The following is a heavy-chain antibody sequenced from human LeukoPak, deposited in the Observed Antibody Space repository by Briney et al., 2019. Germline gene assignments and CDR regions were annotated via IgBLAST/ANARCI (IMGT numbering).Heavy chain of an antibody. D-gene: IGHD1-26*01. CDR2: IYYSGST. CDR3: ARAIIAPRQVGDAVDI. V-gene: IGHV4-31*03. Sequence: SQTLTLTCTVSGGSISSGGYYWSWIRQHPGQGLVSIGYIYYSGSTYYNPSLKSRVTISVDTSKNQLTLKLSSVTAADTAVYYCARAIIAPRQVGDAVDIWGQGTMVTVSS. CDR1: GGSISSGGYY. J-gene: IGHJ3*02.